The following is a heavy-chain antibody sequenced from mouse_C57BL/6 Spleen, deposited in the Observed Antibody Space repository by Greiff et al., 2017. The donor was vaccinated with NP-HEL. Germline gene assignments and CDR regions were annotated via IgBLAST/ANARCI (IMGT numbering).Heavy chain of an antibody. CDR3: ARGLGQLRLPDY. J-gene: IGHJ2*01. CDR1: GYTFTSYW. D-gene: IGHD3-2*02. Sequence: QVQLQQPGAELVKPGASVKMSCKAFGYTFTSYWITWVKQRPGPGLEWIGDIYPGSGSTNYNEKFKSKATLTVDTSSSTAYMQLSSLTSEDSAVYYCARGLGQLRLPDYWGQGTTLTVSS. CDR2: IYPGSGST. V-gene: IGHV1-55*01.